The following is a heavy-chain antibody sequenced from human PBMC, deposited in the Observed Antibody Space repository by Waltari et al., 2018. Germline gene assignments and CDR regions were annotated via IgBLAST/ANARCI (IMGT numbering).Heavy chain of an antibody. Sequence: QVQLQESGPGLVRPSETLSLTCAVSGGSLRNYYWSWIRQPPGKGLEWVGYMYYTGATSYNPSLSNRATISMDTSKNQFSLRLNSVTADDTALYYCAREDYHYGLDVWGQGTTVTVS. J-gene: IGHJ6*02. CDR1: GGSLRNYY. CDR2: MYYTGAT. CDR3: AREDYHYGLDV. V-gene: IGHV4-59*01.